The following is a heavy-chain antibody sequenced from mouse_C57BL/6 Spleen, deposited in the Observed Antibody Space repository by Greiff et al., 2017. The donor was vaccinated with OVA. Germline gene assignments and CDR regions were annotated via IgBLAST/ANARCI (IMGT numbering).Heavy chain of an antibody. CDR1: GYTFTDYY. CDR3: ARSYGSSYWYFDV. D-gene: IGHD1-1*01. Sequence: VQLQQSGPELVKPGASVKISCKASGYTFTDYYMNWVKQSHGKSLEWIGDINPNNGGTSYNQKFKGKATLTVDKSSSTAYIELRSLTSEDSAVYYCARSYGSSYWYFDVWGTGTTVTVSS. V-gene: IGHV1-26*01. CDR2: INPNNGGT. J-gene: IGHJ1*03.